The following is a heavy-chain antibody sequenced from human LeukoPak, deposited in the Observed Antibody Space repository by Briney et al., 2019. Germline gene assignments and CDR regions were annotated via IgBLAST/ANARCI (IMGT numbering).Heavy chain of an antibody. Sequence: GGSLRLSCAASGFTFSDYYMSWIRQAPGKGLEWVSYISSSGSTIYYADSVKGRFTISRDNAKYSLYLQMNSLRAEDTAVYYCAREVPPITIFGVGYYGMDVWGQGTTVTVSS. CDR1: GFTFSDYY. CDR2: ISSSGSTI. J-gene: IGHJ6*02. CDR3: AREVPPITIFGVGYYGMDV. D-gene: IGHD3-3*01. V-gene: IGHV3-11*01.